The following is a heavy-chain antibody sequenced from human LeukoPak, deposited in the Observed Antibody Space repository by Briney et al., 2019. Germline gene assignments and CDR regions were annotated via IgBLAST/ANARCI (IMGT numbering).Heavy chain of an antibody. J-gene: IGHJ5*02. Sequence: TSETLSLTCTVSGYSISSGYYWGWIRQPPGKVLEWIGDIYHSGITNYNPSLKSRLTISLDTSKNHFSLNLRSVTAADTAVYYCTRSPGSAWFDPWGQGTLVTVSS. CDR2: IYHSGIT. V-gene: IGHV4-38-2*02. CDR3: TRSPGSAWFDP. CDR1: GYSISSGYY.